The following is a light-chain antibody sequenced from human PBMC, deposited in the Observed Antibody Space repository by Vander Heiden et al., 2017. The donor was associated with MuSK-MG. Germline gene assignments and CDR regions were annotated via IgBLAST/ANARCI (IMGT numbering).Light chain of an antibody. Sequence: SSELTQDPVVSVALGQTVRITCQGDSLRNYYASWYQQKPGQAPVLVMYGKNDRPSGIPDRFSGSTSGSTASLTITGAQAEDEADYYCSSRDSSGSHYVFGTGTKVTVL. V-gene: IGLV3-19*01. J-gene: IGLJ1*01. CDR1: SLRNYY. CDR2: GKN. CDR3: SSRDSSGSHYV.